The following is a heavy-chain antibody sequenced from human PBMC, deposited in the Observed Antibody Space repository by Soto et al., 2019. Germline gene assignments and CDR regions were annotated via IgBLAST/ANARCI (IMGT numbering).Heavy chain of an antibody. CDR1: GFSFSSYA. D-gene: IGHD3-9*01. V-gene: IGHV3-23*01. CDR3: AKLAGFAYYDILTVPGHYFDY. J-gene: IGHJ4*02. CDR2: ISGSGGST. Sequence: PGGSLRLSCAASGFSFSSYAMSWVRQAPGKGLEWVSAISGSGGSTYYADSVKGRFTISRDNSKNTLYLQMNSLRAEDTAVYYCAKLAGFAYYDILTVPGHYFDYWGQGTLVTVSS.